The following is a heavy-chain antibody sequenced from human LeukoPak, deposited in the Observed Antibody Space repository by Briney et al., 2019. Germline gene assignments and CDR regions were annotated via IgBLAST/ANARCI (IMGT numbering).Heavy chain of an antibody. V-gene: IGHV3-20*01. D-gene: IGHD1-7*01. CDR3: ARGTGTLDY. CDR2: INWNGDTR. CDR1: GFTFDDYG. J-gene: IGHJ4*02. Sequence: GGSLRLSCAASGFTFDDYGMTWVRQAPGKGLEWVSGINWNGDTRGYADSVKGRFTISRDNAKNSLYLQMNSLRAEDTALYDCARGTGTLDYWGQGTLVTVSS.